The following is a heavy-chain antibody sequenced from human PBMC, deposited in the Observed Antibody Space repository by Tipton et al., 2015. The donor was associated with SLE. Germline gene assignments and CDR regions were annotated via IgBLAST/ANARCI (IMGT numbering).Heavy chain of an antibody. CDR2: IYTSGST. J-gene: IGHJ4*02. CDR1: GGSISSGSYY. V-gene: IGHV4-61*02. Sequence: TLSLTCTVSGGSISSGSYYWSWIRQPAGKGLEWIGRIYTSGSTNYNPSLKSRVTISVDTSKNQFSLKLSSVTAADTAVYYCARDYSPGAYFDYWGQGTLVTVSS. D-gene: IGHD3-10*01. CDR3: ARDYSPGAYFDY.